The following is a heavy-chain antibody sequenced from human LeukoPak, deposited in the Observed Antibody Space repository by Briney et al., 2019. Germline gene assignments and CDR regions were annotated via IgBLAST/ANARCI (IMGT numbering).Heavy chain of an antibody. CDR2: IYSGGST. D-gene: IGHD3-10*01. J-gene: IGHJ6*02. V-gene: IGHV3-66*02. CDR3: ARGFGKVSSDVFGGYTMDA. CDR1: GLTVNSNY. Sequence: GESLRLSCAASGLTVNSNYMSWVRQAPGKGLEWVSLIYSGGSTYYADSVKGRFTISRDNSKNTLYLQMNSLRPEDTAVYYCARGFGKVSSDVFGGYTMDAWGQGTTVTVSS.